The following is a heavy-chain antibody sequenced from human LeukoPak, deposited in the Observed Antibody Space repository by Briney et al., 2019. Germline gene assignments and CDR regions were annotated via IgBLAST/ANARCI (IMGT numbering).Heavy chain of an antibody. CDR3: ARAGWIITSGIDY. Sequence: SETLSLTCAVSGYYMSRGYYWALIRQPPGKGLEWIGTVYHTGSTYYNPSLDSRVTISVDTPKNEFSLNLKSVTAAGTAVYYCARAGWIITSGIDYWGQGALVTVSS. D-gene: IGHD3-10*01. CDR1: GYYMSRGYY. CDR2: VYHTGST. J-gene: IGHJ4*02. V-gene: IGHV4-38-2*01.